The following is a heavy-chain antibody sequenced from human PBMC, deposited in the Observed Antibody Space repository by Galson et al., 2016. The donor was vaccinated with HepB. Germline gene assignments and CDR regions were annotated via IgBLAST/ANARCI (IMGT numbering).Heavy chain of an antibody. J-gene: IGHJ6*02. D-gene: IGHD5-12*01. V-gene: IGHV1-18*01. Sequence: SVKVSCKASGYTFSTYGISWVRQAPGQGPEWMGWISPYNGNTNYAQKFQGRVTMTTDTSTSTAYMELRSLRSVDTAVYYCARDTGDDFNYAMDVWGQGTTVTVSS. CDR1: GYTFSTYG. CDR3: ARDTGDDFNYAMDV. CDR2: ISPYNGNT.